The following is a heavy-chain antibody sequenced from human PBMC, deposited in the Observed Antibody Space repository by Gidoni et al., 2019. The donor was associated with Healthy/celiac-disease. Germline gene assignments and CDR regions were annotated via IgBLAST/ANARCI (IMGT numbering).Heavy chain of an antibody. Sequence: EVQLVESGGGLVQPGGSLRLSCAASGFTFSSYRMNWVRQSPGKGLEWVSYISSSSSTIYDADSVKGRFTISRDNAKNSLYLQMNSLRDEDTAVYYCARDIRYGTLAFDIWGQGTMVTVSS. D-gene: IGHD1-1*01. V-gene: IGHV3-48*02. CDR1: GFTFSSYR. CDR2: ISSSSSTI. J-gene: IGHJ3*02. CDR3: ARDIRYGTLAFDI.